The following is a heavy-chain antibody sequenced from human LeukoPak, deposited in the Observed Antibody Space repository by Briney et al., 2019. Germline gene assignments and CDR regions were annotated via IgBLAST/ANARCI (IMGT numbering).Heavy chain of an antibody. J-gene: IGHJ5*02. V-gene: IGHV3-23*01. D-gene: IGHD6-19*01. CDR2: ISSSGGST. Sequence: PGGSLRLSCAASGFTFSSYAMSWVRQAPGKGLEWVSAISSSGGSTHYADSVKGRFTISRDSSKNTLYLQMNSLRAGDTAVYYCAKEGYTSGPTESWGQGTLVTVSS. CDR1: GFTFSSYA. CDR3: AKEGYTSGPTES.